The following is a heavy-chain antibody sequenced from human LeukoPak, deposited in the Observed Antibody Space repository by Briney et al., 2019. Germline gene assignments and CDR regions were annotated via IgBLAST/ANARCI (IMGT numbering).Heavy chain of an antibody. CDR1: GGTFSSYA. V-gene: IGHV1-8*02. J-gene: IGHJ4*02. Sequence: ASVKVSCKASGGTFSSYAINWVRQATGQGLEWMGWMNPNSGNTGYAQKFQGRVTMTRNTSISTAYMELSSLRSEDTAVYYCARIPVPAATCPEDYWGQGTLVTVSS. CDR2: MNPNSGNT. CDR3: ARIPVPAATCPEDY. D-gene: IGHD2-2*01.